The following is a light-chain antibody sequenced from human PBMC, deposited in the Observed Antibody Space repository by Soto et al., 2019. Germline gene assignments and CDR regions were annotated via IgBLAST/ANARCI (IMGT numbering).Light chain of an antibody. J-gene: IGKJ1*01. V-gene: IGKV1-5*03. CDR3: QQYNSYSRT. CDR2: KAS. CDR1: QSISTW. Sequence: DIQMTQSPSTRSASGIDIVTGTCRASQSISTWLAWYQQKPGKAPKLLIYKASSLDSRVPSRFSGSGSGTEFTLTISSLQPDDFATYYCQQYNSYSRTFGQGTKVDI.